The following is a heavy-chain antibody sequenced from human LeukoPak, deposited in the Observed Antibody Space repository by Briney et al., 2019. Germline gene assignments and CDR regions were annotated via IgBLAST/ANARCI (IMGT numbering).Heavy chain of an antibody. D-gene: IGHD4-17*01. J-gene: IGHJ5*02. V-gene: IGHV4-61*08. Sequence: SETLSLTCTVSGGSISSGGYYWSWIRQPPGKGLEWIGYIYYSGSTNYNPSLKSRVTISVDTSKNQFSLKLSSVTAADTAVYYCARTTTVTTGGWFDPWGQGTLVTVSS. CDR1: GGSISSGGYY. CDR2: IYYSGST. CDR3: ARTTTVTTGGWFDP.